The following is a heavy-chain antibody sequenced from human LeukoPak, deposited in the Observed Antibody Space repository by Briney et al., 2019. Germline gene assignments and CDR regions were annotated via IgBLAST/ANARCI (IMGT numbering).Heavy chain of an antibody. CDR1: GGSISGDGYY. CDR3: ARGLDSSPDY. V-gene: IGHV4-61*08. CDR2: IYYSGST. Sequence: SETLSLTCIVSGGSISGDGYYWSWIRQPPGKGLEWIGYIYYSGSTNYNPSLKSRVTISVDTSKNQFSLKLSSVTAADTAVYYCARGLDSSPDYWGQGTLVTVSS. D-gene: IGHD6-13*01. J-gene: IGHJ4*02.